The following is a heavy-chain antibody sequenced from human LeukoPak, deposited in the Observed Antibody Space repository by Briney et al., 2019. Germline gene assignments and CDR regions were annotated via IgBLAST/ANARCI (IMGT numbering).Heavy chain of an antibody. Sequence: GRSLRLSCAASGFAFSSYGMHWVRQAPGKGLEWVAVISYDGSNKYYADSVKGRFTISRDNSKNTLYLQMNSLRAEDTAVYYCAREGCSSTSCYYYYGMDVWGKGTTVTVSS. CDR1: GFAFSSYG. J-gene: IGHJ6*04. CDR2: ISYDGSNK. V-gene: IGHV3-30*03. CDR3: AREGCSSTSCYYYYGMDV. D-gene: IGHD2-2*01.